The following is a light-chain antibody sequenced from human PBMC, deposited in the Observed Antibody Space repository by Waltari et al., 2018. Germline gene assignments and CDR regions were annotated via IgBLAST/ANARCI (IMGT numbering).Light chain of an antibody. CDR1: TSAFGSYDL. V-gene: IGLV2-23*02. CDR2: EVF. J-gene: IGLJ1*01. CDR3: CTCASRGTYV. Sequence: QSALTHPASVSGTPGQSHTISCTGTTSAFGSYDLFSWYQQQPGEASKLLICEVFKRPPASSLRFSGSTSVSTASLTISGLLPVDEADNYCCTCASRGTYVFGSGTKVTVL.